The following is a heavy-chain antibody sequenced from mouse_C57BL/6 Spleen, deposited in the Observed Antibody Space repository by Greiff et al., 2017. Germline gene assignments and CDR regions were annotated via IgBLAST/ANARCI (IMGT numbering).Heavy chain of an antibody. CDR2: IDPENGDT. D-gene: IGHD2-3*01. Sequence: EVKVVESGAELVRPGASVKLSCTASGFNIKDDYMHWVKQRPEQGLEWIGWIDPENGDTEYASKFQGKATITAYTSSNTAYLPLSSLTSEDTAVYYCTTSGWLLVDYWGQGTTLTVSS. J-gene: IGHJ2*01. CDR3: TTSGWLLVDY. V-gene: IGHV14-4*01. CDR1: GFNIKDDY.